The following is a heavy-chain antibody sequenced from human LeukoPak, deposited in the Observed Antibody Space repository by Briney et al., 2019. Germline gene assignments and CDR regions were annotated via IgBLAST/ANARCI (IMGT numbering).Heavy chain of an antibody. CDR2: IYYSEYP. CDR1: GGSISSYY. Sequence: SETLSLTCTVSGGSISSYYWSWLRQPPEKGLEWIGCIYYSEYPNYKSSRKSRVTISVDTSKNQSSLKLSSVTAADTAVYYCARTTMVRGTYYMDVWGKGTTVTVSS. J-gene: IGHJ6*03. D-gene: IGHD3-10*01. V-gene: IGHV4-59*01. CDR3: ARTTMVRGTYYMDV.